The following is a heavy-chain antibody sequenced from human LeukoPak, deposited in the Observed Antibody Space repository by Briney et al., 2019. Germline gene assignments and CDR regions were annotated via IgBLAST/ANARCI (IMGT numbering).Heavy chain of an antibody. CDR3: ARARGIAVTTQPLGY. CDR2: IIPIFGTA. D-gene: IGHD4-11*01. J-gene: IGHJ4*02. CDR1: GGTFSSYA. Sequence: GASVKVSCKASGGTFSSYAISWVRQAPGQGLEWMGGIIPIFGTANYAQKFQGRVTITTDESTSTAYMELSSLRSEDTAVYYCARARGIAVTTQPLGYWGQGTLVTVSS. V-gene: IGHV1-69*05.